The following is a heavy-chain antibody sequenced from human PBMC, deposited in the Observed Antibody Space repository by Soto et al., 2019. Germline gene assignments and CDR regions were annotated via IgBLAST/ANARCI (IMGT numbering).Heavy chain of an antibody. CDR1: GFTFGDYA. Sequence: GGSLRLSCTASGFTFGDYAISWFRQAPGKGLEWVGFIRSKAYGGTTEYAASVKGRFTISRDDSKSIAYLQMNSLKTEDTAVYYCTRDARYFDWMDVWGQGTTVTVSS. D-gene: IGHD3-9*01. J-gene: IGHJ6*02. CDR2: IRSKAYGGTT. V-gene: IGHV3-49*03. CDR3: TRDARYFDWMDV.